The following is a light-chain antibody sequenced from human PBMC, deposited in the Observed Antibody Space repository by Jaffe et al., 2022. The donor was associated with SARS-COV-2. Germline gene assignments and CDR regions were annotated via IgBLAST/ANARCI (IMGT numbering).Light chain of an antibody. V-gene: IGKV3-15*01. J-gene: IGKJ5*01. CDR1: QSVSNN. CDR3: QQYNNWPSIT. Sequence: EIVMTQSPATLSVSPGERATLSCRASQSVSNNLAWYQQKPGQAPRLLIYGASTRATSIPARFSGSGSGTEFTLTISSLQSEDFAIYYCQQYNNWPSITFGQGTRLEIK. CDR2: GAS.